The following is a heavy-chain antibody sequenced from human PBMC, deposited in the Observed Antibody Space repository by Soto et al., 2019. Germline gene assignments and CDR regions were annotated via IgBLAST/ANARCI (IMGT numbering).Heavy chain of an antibody. V-gene: IGHV3-23*01. D-gene: IGHD2-15*01. CDR3: AKASDGGWPYYFDS. CDR1: GFPFDPYV. CDR2: IRSNTAVT. Sequence: GGSLSSSCLASGFPFDPYVMAWFRQAPGKGLQWVAAIRSNTAVTHYADSVRGRFTISRVNSASTIFLQRNSLRVEDSAVYFCAKASDGGWPYYFDSWGQGALVTVSS. J-gene: IGHJ4*02.